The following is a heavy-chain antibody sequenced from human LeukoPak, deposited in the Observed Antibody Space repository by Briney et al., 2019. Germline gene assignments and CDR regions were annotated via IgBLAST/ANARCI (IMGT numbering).Heavy chain of an antibody. CDR2: IKQDGSGK. CDR3: ARGTPYGSGSYYPN. V-gene: IGHV3-7*01. J-gene: IGHJ4*02. Sequence: PGGSLRLSCAASGFTFSSYWMSWVRQAPGKGLEWVAKIKQDGSGKYYVDSVKGRFTISRDNAKNSLYLQMNSLRAEDTAVYYCARGTPYGSGSYYPNWGQGTLVTVSS. CDR1: GFTFSSYW. D-gene: IGHD3-10*01.